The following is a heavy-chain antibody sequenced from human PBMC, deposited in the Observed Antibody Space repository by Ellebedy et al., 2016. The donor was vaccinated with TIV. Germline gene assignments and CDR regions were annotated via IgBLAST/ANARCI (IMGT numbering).Heavy chain of an antibody. CDR2: ISWDGGTT. Sequence: GGSLRLSXAASGFTFDDYSMHWVRQAPGKGLEWVSFISWDGGTTKYADSVKGRFTFSRDNSKNSLYLQMNSLRTDDTAFYYCARGESGYMDNEGNWFDPWGQGTLVTVSS. V-gene: IGHV3-43*01. D-gene: IGHD1-1*01. CDR3: ARGESGYMDNEGNWFDP. J-gene: IGHJ5*02. CDR1: GFTFDDYS.